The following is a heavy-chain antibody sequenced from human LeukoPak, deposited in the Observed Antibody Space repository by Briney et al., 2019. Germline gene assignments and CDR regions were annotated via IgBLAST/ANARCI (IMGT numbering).Heavy chain of an antibody. D-gene: IGHD3-10*01. CDR1: GGSISSYY. CDR3: ARVGGGSYYYYYYMDV. V-gene: IGHV4-59*12. Sequence: SETLSLTCTVSGGSISSYYWSWIRQPPGKGLEWIGYIYYSGSTNYNPSLKSRVTISVDTSKNQFSLKLSSVTAADTAVYYCARVGGGSYYYYYYMDVWGKGTTVTVSS. CDR2: IYYSGST. J-gene: IGHJ6*03.